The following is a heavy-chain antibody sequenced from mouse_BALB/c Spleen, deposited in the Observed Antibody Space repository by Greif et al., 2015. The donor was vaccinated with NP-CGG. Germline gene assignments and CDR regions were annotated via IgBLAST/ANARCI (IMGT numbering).Heavy chain of an antibody. Sequence: VQLKESGTVLARPGASVKMSCKASGYSFTSYWMHWVKQRPGQGLEWIGAIYPGNSDTSYNQKFKGKAKLTAVTSASTAYMELSSLTNEDSAVYYCTRPYDGYYSSYWYFDVWGAGTTVTVSS. CDR3: TRPYDGYYSSYWYFDV. CDR1: GYSFTSYW. V-gene: IGHV1-5*01. D-gene: IGHD2-3*01. CDR2: IYPGNSDT. J-gene: IGHJ1*01.